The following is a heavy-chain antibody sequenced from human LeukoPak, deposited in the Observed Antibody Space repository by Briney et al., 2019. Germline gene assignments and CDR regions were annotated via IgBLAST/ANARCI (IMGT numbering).Heavy chain of an antibody. CDR1: GLTFSSYA. CDR2: ISGSGGST. D-gene: IGHD2-15*01. Sequence: PGGSLRLSCAASGLTFSSYAMSWVRQAPGKGLEWVSAISGSGGSTYYADSVKGRFTISRDNSKNTLYLQMNSLRAEDTAVYYCAKYLPLVVAASDNWFDPWGQGTLVTVSS. J-gene: IGHJ5*02. CDR3: AKYLPLVVAASDNWFDP. V-gene: IGHV3-23*01.